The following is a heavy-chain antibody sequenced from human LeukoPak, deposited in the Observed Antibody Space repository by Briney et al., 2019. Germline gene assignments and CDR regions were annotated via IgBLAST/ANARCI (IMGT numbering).Heavy chain of an antibody. V-gene: IGHV4-59*08. CDR3: ARLVGVGYNYGVGQWYFDF. Sequence: SETLSLTCTVSGGSISSYFWSWIRQPPGKGLEWIGHIHYSGSTNYSPSLKSRVTISVDTSKNQFSLKLSSVTAADTAVYYCARLVGVGYNYGVGQWYFDFWGQGTLVTVSS. CDR1: GGSISSYF. D-gene: IGHD5-18*01. J-gene: IGHJ4*02. CDR2: IHYSGST.